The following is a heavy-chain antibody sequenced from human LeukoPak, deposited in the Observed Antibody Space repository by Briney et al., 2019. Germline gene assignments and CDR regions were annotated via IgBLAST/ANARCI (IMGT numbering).Heavy chain of an antibody. V-gene: IGHV3-23*01. Sequence: PGGSLRLSCAASGFTFSAFGMNWVRQAPGKGLEWVSTITKSGDSTYYVDSVKGRFTISRDNSKNTLYLQMNSLRAEDTAVYYCAKDGAVTTRYYYYNGMDVWGQGTTVTVSS. CDR3: AKDGAVTTRYYYYNGMDV. CDR2: ITKSGDST. CDR1: GFTFSAFG. D-gene: IGHD4-11*01. J-gene: IGHJ6*02.